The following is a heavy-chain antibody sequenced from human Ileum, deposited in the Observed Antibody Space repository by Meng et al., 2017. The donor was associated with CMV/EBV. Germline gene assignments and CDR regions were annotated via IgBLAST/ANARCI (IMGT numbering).Heavy chain of an antibody. V-gene: IGHV4-4*07. CDR2: IYSSGST. Sequence: QGHLLEVGSGRVEPSGTLSPTCTVSGDSISSNFWSWIRQPGGKGLEWIGRIYSSGSTFYNPSLNSRVTMSVDTSKNQFSLSLASVTAADTAIYFCAREESVGIAVTGTFDYWGQGILVTVSS. D-gene: IGHD6-19*01. CDR3: AREESVGIAVTGTFDY. J-gene: IGHJ4*02. CDR1: GDSISSNF.